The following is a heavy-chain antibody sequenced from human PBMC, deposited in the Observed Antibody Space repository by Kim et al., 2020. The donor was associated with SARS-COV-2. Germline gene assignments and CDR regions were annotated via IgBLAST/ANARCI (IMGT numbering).Heavy chain of an antibody. CDR1: GYSFTSYW. CDR3: VRRVYHYGFDYGMDV. CDR2: IDPSDSYT. V-gene: IGHV5-10-1*01. J-gene: IGHJ6*02. Sequence: GESLKISCKGSGYSFTSYWISWVRQMPGKGLEWMGRIDPSDSYTNYNPAFQGHVTISADKSISTAYLQWSSLQASDTAMYYCVRRVYHYGFDYGMDVWGQGTTVTVSS. D-gene: IGHD3-10*01.